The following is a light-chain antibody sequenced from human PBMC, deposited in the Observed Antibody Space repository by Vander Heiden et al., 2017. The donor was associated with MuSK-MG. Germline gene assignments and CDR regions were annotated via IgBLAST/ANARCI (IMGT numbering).Light chain of an antibody. Sequence: DIQMTQSPSSVSASVGDRVTITCRASQVISNSLAWYQQKPGKAPKLLIYEASRVESGVPSRFSGSGSGTDYTLTITSLQPEDFATYYCQQENSISYNFGQGTKLEI. CDR3: QQENSISYN. V-gene: IGKV1-NL1*01. CDR1: QVISNS. J-gene: IGKJ2*01. CDR2: EAS.